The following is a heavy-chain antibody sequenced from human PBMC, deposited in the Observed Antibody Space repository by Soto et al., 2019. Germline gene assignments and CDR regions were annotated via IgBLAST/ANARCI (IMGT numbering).Heavy chain of an antibody. CDR2: ISTGSDSI. CDR3: AKDRSADRFVQYFQH. D-gene: IGHD6-19*01. V-gene: IGHV3-21*01. Sequence: GVSLRLSCAASGFIFTSYSMVWVRLAPGKGLEWVASISTGSDSIYYADSVKGRFTVSRDNAKNSLYLQMNNLRVEDTAVYFCAKDRSADRFVQYFQHWGQGTQVTVSS. J-gene: IGHJ1*01. CDR1: GFIFTSYS.